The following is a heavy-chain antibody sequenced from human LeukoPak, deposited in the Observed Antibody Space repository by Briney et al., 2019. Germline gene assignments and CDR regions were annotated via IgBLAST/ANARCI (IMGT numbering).Heavy chain of an antibody. Sequence: SETLSLTCAVSGGSISSGGYSWSWIRQPPGKGLEWIGYIYHSGSTHYNPSLKSRVTISVDRSKNQFSLKLSSVTAADTAVYYCARAGNSPPDYWGQGTLVTVSS. CDR2: IYHSGST. D-gene: IGHD5-12*01. J-gene: IGHJ4*02. V-gene: IGHV4-30-2*01. CDR1: GGSISSGGYS. CDR3: ARAGNSPPDY.